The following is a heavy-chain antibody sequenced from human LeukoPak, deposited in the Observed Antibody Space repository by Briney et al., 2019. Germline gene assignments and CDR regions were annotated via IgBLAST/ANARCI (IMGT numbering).Heavy chain of an antibody. CDR1: GGSISSYY. D-gene: IGHD5-18*01. Sequence: SETLSLTCTVSGGSISSYYWSWIRQPPGKRLEWIGYIYYSGSTNYNPSLKTGVTISVDTSKNQFSLKLSSVTAADTAGYNCARDQGGYSYGFDYWGQGTMVTGSS. CDR3: ARDQGGYSYGFDY. CDR2: IYYSGST. V-gene: IGHV4-59*01. J-gene: IGHJ4*02.